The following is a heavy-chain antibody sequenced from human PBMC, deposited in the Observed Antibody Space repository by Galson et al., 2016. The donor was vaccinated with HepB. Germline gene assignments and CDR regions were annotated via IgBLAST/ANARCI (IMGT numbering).Heavy chain of an antibody. D-gene: IGHD3-16*01. CDR2: IWYDGKNK. V-gene: IGHV3-33*01. CDR3: ARGNTGMLIDY. J-gene: IGHJ4*02. Sequence: SLRLSCAASGYIFSSYGMHWVRQAPGKGLEWVALIWYDGKNKYYVDSVKGRFAISRDNPKNTLFLEMNSLRADDTALYYCARGNTGMLIDYWGQGTLVTVSS. CDR1: GYIFSSYG.